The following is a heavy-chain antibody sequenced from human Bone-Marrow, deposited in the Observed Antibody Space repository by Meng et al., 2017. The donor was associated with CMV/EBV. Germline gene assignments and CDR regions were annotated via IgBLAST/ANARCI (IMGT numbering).Heavy chain of an antibody. Sequence: GESLKISCAACGFTFSSYDMHWVRQATGKGLEWVSAIGTAGDTYYPGSVKGQFTISRDNSKNTLYLQMNSLRAEDTAVYYCAKDYCSSTSCYIVYWGQGTLVTVSS. CDR3: AKDYCSSTSCYIVY. CDR2: IGTAGDT. J-gene: IGHJ4*02. CDR1: GFTFSSYD. V-gene: IGHV3-13*03. D-gene: IGHD2-2*02.